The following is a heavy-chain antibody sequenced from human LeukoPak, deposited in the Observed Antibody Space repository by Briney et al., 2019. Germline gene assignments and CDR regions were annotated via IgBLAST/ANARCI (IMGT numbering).Heavy chain of an antibody. D-gene: IGHD3-10*01. Sequence: SETLSLTCAVSGVSISSYYWSWIRQPPGKGLEWIGDIYYSWSTNYNPSLKSRVTISVDTSKNQFSLKLRSVTAADTAVYYCARWGYYGSGSYPNWFDPWGQKTLVTVSS. CDR1: GVSISSYY. CDR3: ARWGYYGSGSYPNWFDP. J-gene: IGHJ5*02. CDR2: IYYSWST. V-gene: IGHV4-59*08.